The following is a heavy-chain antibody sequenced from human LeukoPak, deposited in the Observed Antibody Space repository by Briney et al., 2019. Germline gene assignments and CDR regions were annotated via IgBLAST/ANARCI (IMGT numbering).Heavy chain of an antibody. CDR1: GGSMSSYY. V-gene: IGHV4-59*01. Sequence: PPETLSLTCTVSGGSMSSYYWSWIRQPPGKGLEWIGYIYYSGNTNYNPSLKSRVTISVDTSKNQFSLKLSSVTAADTAVYYCARDPAVTRFDYWGQGTLVTVSS. D-gene: IGHD2-2*01. CDR2: IYYSGNT. CDR3: ARDPAVTRFDY. J-gene: IGHJ4*02.